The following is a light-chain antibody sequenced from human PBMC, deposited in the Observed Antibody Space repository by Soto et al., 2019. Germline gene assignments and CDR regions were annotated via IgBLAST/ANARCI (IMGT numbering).Light chain of an antibody. CDR1: HSVTNTY. J-gene: IGKJ4*01. Sequence: IVVPQSLVTLSLSPGECPTLSCRVSHSVTNTYLAWYQQRPGQAPRLLIYSASSRAIGIPDRFSGSGSGTDFTLTISRLQPEDFAVYYCQQYSSYPHTFGGGTKVDI. V-gene: IGKV3-20*01. CDR2: SAS. CDR3: QQYSSYPHT.